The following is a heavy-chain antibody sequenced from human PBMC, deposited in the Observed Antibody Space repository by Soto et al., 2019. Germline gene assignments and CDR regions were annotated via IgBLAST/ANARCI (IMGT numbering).Heavy chain of an antibody. CDR1: GGTFISYA. J-gene: IGHJ4*02. CDR2: IIPIFGTA. Sequence: SVKVSCKASGGTFISYAISWVRQAPGQGLEWMGGIIPIFGTANYAQKFQGRVTITADESTSTAYMELSSLRSEDTAVYYCARDLGYSYGRVTQTFDYWGQGPMVAVYS. CDR3: ARDLGYSYGRVTQTFDY. V-gene: IGHV1-69*13. D-gene: IGHD5-18*01.